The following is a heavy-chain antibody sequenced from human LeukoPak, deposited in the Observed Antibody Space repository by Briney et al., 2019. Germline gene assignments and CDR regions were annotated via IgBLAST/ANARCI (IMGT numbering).Heavy chain of an antibody. CDR1: GYIFTDYW. D-gene: IGHD6-19*01. V-gene: IGHV5-51*01. CDR2: IYPGDSDS. J-gene: IGHJ4*02. Sequence: GESLKISCKGSGYIFTDYWIGWVRQMPGKGLEWMGIIYPGDSDSRYSPSSQGQVTISADKSISTAYLQWSSLKASDTAMYHCARRSNDEQWLLDYWGQGTLVTVSS. CDR3: ARRSNDEQWLLDY.